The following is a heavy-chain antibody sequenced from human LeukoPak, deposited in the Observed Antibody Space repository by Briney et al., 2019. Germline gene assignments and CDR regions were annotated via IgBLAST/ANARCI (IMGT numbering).Heavy chain of an antibody. Sequence: GGSLRLSCAASGXTFNNYGMHWVRQAPGKGLEWVAVIWYDGNKKYYTDSVKGRFTISRDNSNNRLYLQINSLRDEDTALYYCARGGHYQTSGYFLDYWGQGTPVTVSS. J-gene: IGHJ4*02. D-gene: IGHD3-3*01. CDR3: ARGGHYQTSGYFLDY. CDR2: IWYDGNKK. CDR1: GXTFNNYG. V-gene: IGHV3-33*01.